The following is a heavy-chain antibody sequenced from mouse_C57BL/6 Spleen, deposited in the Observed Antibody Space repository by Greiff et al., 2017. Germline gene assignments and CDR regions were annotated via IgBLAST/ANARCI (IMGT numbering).Heavy chain of an antibody. J-gene: IGHJ3*01. D-gene: IGHD1-1*02. CDR2: IDPSDSET. CDR3: GSGGGSCGAWFAY. CDR1: GYTFTSYW. Sequence: QVQLQQPGAELVRPGSSVKLSCKASGYTFTSYWMHWVKQRPIQGLEWIGNIDPSDSETHYNQKFKDKATLTVDKSSSTAYMQLSSLTSEDAAVYYCGSGGGSCGAWFAYWGQGTLVTVSA. V-gene: IGHV1-52*01.